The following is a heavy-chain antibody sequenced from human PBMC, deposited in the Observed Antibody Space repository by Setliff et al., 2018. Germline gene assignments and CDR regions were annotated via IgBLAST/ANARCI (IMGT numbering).Heavy chain of an antibody. CDR3: ARAHTWSLPNDNSGYPGWFDP. D-gene: IGHD3-22*01. J-gene: IGHJ5*02. V-gene: IGHV4-4*02. CDR2: INHSGNT. CDR1: GGSISSGNW. Sequence: PSETLSLTCTVSGGSISSGNWWSWVRQPPEKGLEWIGEINHSGNTNYNPSLKSRVTISVDTSKNHVSLKLSSVTAADTAVYYCARAHTWSLPNDNSGYPGWFDPWGQGTLVTVSS.